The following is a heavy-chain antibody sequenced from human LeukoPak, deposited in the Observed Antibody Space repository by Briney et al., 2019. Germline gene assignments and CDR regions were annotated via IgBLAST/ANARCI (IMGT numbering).Heavy chain of an antibody. CDR1: GGTFSSYA. J-gene: IGHJ5*02. CDR3: ARDVPGSIGTTARFDP. V-gene: IGHV1-69*05. D-gene: IGHD1-1*01. CDR2: IIPIFGTA. Sequence: ASVKVSCKASGGTFSSYAISWVRQAPGQGLEWMGGIIPIFGTANYAPKFQGRVTMTTDKSTSTTYMELRSLTSDDTAVYYCARDVPGSIGTTARFDPWGQGTLVTVSS.